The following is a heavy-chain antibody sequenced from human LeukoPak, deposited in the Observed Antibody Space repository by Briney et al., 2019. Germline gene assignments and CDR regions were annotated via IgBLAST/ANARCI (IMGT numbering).Heavy chain of an antibody. CDR2: ITWNGGST. D-gene: IGHD6-19*01. CDR3: ARDSMYSSGWDVDY. CDR1: GFTFDDYG. V-gene: IGHV3-20*04. Sequence: GGSLRLSCTAAGFTFDDYGMSWVRQIPGKGLEWVAGITWNGGSTDYAVSVRGRFTISRDNAKNSLYLQMNSLRAEDTAVYYCARDSMYSSGWDVDYWGQGTLVTVSS. J-gene: IGHJ4*02.